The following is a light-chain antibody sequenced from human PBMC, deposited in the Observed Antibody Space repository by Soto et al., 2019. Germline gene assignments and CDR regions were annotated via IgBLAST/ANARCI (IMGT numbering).Light chain of an antibody. CDR2: EGS. V-gene: IGLV2-23*03. CDR3: CSYAGSSTFERV. CDR1: SSDVGSYNL. J-gene: IGLJ2*01. Sequence: QSVLTQPASVSGSPGQSITISCTGTSSDVGSYNLVSWYQQHPGKAPKLMIYEGSKRPSGVSNRFSGSKSGNTASLTISGLQAEDEADYSCCSYAGSSTFERVFGGGTQLTVL.